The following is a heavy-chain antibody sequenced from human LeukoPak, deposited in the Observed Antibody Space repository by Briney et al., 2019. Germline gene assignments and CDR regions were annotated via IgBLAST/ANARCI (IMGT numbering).Heavy chain of an antibody. Sequence: SETLSLTCTVSSGSISTFYWSWIRQPPGKGLEWIGYVYQSGTTSYNPSLKRRVTISADTSKNQFSLRVTSVTAADTAVYYCARHGGSLGYFDNWGQGTLVTASS. CDR3: ARHGGSLGYFDN. V-gene: IGHV4-59*08. J-gene: IGHJ4*02. D-gene: IGHD1-26*01. CDR2: VYQSGTT. CDR1: SGSISTFY.